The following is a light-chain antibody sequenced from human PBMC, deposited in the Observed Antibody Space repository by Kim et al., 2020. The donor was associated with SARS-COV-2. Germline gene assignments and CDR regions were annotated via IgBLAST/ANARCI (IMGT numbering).Light chain of an antibody. CDR2: TNN. CDR3: AAWDDSLKSPV. V-gene: IGLV1-44*01. J-gene: IGLJ3*02. Sequence: PGVTISCSGRPSNIGKNIVIWYRQLPGMAPKLLISTNNQWPSGFPDRFSVSKSGTSASLGISGLQSEDEADYYCAAWDDSLKSPVFGGGTQLTVL. CDR1: PSNIGKNI.